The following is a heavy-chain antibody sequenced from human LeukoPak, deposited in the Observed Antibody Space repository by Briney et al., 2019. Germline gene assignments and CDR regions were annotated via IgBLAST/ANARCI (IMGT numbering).Heavy chain of an antibody. D-gene: IGHD5-18*01. Sequence: GGSLRLSCAASGFTFSSYGMHWVRQAPGKGLEWVAVISYDGSNKYYADSVKGRFTISRGNSKNTLYLQMNSLRAEDTAVYYCAKDLGDTATIDYWGQGTLVTVSS. CDR2: ISYDGSNK. CDR1: GFTFSSYG. J-gene: IGHJ4*02. CDR3: AKDLGDTATIDY. V-gene: IGHV3-30*18.